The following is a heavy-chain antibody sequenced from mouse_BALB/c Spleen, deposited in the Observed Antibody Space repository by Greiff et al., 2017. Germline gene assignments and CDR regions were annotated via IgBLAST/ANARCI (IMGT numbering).Heavy chain of an antibody. J-gene: IGHJ2*01. V-gene: IGHV1-15*01. CDR2: IDPDTGGT. CDR1: GYTFTDYE. D-gene: IGHD2-13*01. CDR3: AGEGEDVDYLDY. Sequence: VQLQQSGAELVRPAASVTLSCTASGYTFTDYEMHWVKQTPVHGLEWIGAIDPDTGGTAYNPKFKGKATLTADTSSSTAYMEHRSLTSEDSAVYYCAGEGEDVDYLDYWGQGTTLTVSA.